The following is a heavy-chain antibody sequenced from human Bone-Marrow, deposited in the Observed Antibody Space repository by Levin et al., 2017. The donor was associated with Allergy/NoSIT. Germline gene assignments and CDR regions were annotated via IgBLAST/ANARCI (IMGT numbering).Heavy chain of an antibody. CDR1: GGTFSTYA. CDR2: IIPIFGTT. V-gene: IGHV1-69*01. D-gene: IGHD1-1*01. J-gene: IGHJ6*03. CDR3: ARTGIGNTLEPGFYHYYSMDV. Sequence: KISCKASGGTFSTYALSWVRQAPGQGLEWMGGIIPIFGTTNYAQNFQGRVTIIADESTSTAYLHLSSLRSEDTAVYFCARTGIGNTLEPGFYHYYSMDVWGTGTTVIVSS.